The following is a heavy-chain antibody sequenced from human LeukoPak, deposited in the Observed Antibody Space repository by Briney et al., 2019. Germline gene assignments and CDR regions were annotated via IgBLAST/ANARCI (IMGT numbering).Heavy chain of an antibody. Sequence: ASVKVSCKASGYRFTGYYMHWVRLAPGQGKEWMGWINPNSGGTNYAQKFQGRVTITSDTSISTAYMELSGLTPDDTALYYCARGGGFGSSWYEAFWGQGTLVTVSS. CDR2: INPNSGGT. CDR1: GYRFTGYY. V-gene: IGHV1-2*02. J-gene: IGHJ4*02. CDR3: ARGGGFGSSWYEAF. D-gene: IGHD6-13*01.